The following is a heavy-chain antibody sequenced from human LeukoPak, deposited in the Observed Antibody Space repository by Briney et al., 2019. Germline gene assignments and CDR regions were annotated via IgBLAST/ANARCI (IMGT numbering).Heavy chain of an antibody. Sequence: PSETLSLTCTVSGGSISSSSYYWGWIGQPPGKGLEWIGSIYYSGSTYYNPSLKSRVTISVDTSKNPFSLKLSSVTAADTAVYYCARDRYDSSGYYTGVNWFDPWGQGTLVTVSS. D-gene: IGHD3-22*01. V-gene: IGHV4-39*07. CDR1: GGSISSSSYY. J-gene: IGHJ5*02. CDR3: ARDRYDSSGYYTGVNWFDP. CDR2: IYYSGST.